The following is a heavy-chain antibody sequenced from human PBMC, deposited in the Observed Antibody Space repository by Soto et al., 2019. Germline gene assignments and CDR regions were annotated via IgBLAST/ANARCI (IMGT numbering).Heavy chain of an antibody. CDR1: GFTFSNYG. V-gene: IGHV3-64D*06. CDR2: IIANGGTT. Sequence: GGSLRLSCSGSGFTFSNYGMHWVRQAPGKGLEFVSAIIANGGTTYYADSVRGRFTISRDNSKNTLYLQMSSLRADDTALYYCVKDRSLAVDDIHYFDYWGQGTLVTVSS. D-gene: IGHD6-19*01. J-gene: IGHJ4*02. CDR3: VKDRSLAVDDIHYFDY.